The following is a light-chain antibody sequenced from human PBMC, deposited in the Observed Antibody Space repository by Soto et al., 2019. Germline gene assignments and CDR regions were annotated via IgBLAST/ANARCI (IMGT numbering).Light chain of an antibody. CDR2: GAS. J-gene: IGKJ1*01. CDR1: QSIRSS. V-gene: IGKV3D-15*01. Sequence: MTISAATLSVSSREIAPRCCSTSQSIRSSLAWYQQRPGQAPRLLMYGASIRAAGVPDRFSGSGSGTEFTLTISSLQSEDIAVYYCQQYHHGPPITFGQGTKVDIK. CDR3: QQYHHGPPIT.